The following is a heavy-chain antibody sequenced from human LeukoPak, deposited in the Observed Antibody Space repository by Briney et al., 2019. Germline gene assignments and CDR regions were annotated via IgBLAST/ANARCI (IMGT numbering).Heavy chain of an antibody. D-gene: IGHD5-24*01. CDR1: GFTFSSFG. CDR2: IRYDGSNK. CDR3: AKNNGYCVDY. J-gene: IGHJ4*02. V-gene: IGHV3-30*02. Sequence: PGGSLRLSCAASGFTFSSFGMHWVRQAPGKGLEWVAFIRYDGSNKYYADSVKGRFTISRDNSKNTLYLQMNSLRAEDRAVYYCAKNNGYCVDYWGQGTLVTVSS.